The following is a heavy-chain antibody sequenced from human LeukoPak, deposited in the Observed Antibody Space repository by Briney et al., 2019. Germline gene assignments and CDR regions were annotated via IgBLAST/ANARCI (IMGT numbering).Heavy chain of an antibody. D-gene: IGHD6-13*01. CDR1: GFTFSSYE. V-gene: IGHV3-48*03. CDR3: ARGYSSRTDY. J-gene: IGHJ4*02. CDR2: IGSSGTTI. Sequence: PGGSLRLSCAASGFTFSSYEMTWVRQAPGKGLEWVSYIGSSGTTIYYADSVKGRFTISRDNAKNTLYLQMNSLRAEDTAVYYCARGYSSRTDYWGQGTLVTVSS.